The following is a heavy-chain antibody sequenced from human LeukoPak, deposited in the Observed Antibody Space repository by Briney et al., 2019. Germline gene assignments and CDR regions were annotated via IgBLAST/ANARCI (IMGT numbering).Heavy chain of an antibody. V-gene: IGHV3-21*01. CDR3: ATEKNYGDHNAYGMDV. D-gene: IGHD4-17*01. CDR2: ITSSSSYI. Sequence: PGGSLRLSCVVSGFTFSSSNMNWVRQAPGRGLEWVSSITSSSSYIYYADSVKGRFTISRDNAKNSLSLQMNSLRAEDTAVYYCATEKNYGDHNAYGMDVWGQGTTVIVPS. J-gene: IGHJ6*02. CDR1: GFTFSSSN.